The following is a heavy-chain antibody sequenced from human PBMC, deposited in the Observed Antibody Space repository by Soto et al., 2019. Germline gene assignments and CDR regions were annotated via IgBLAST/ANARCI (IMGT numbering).Heavy chain of an antibody. CDR2: IFYSGSA. V-gene: IGHV4-39*01. CDR3: AGRTSLTSVEIFSGGLSGYNWVDP. Sequence: SETLSLTCSVSGGSISNPIYYWAWIRQPPGKCLEWIGIIFYSGSAYYNPSLKSRVTMSVDTSQNQFSLKLSSVTAADTAVYYCAGRTSLTSVEIFSGGLSGYNWVDPWGRGTLVTVSS. J-gene: IGHJ5*01. CDR1: GGSISNPIYY. D-gene: IGHD3-3*01.